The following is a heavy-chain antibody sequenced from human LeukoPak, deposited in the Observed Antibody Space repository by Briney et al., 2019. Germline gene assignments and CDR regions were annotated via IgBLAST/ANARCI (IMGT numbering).Heavy chain of an antibody. J-gene: IGHJ6*03. V-gene: IGHV1-18*01. CDR3: ARAHPLTTVTLHYYYMDV. CDR2: ISAYKGNT. D-gene: IGHD4-11*01. Sequence: ASVKVSCKASGYTFTSYGISWVRQAPGQGLEWMGWISAYKGNTNYAQKLQGRVTMTTDTSTSTAYMELRSLRSDDTAVYYCARAHPLTTVTLHYYYMDVWGKGTTVTVSS. CDR1: GYTFTSYG.